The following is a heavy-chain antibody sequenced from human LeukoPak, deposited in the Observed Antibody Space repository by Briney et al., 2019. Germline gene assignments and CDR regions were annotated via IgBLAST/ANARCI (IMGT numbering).Heavy chain of an antibody. J-gene: IGHJ5*02. V-gene: IGHV1-3*01. CDR3: ARVLGYCSGGSCSNWFDP. CDR1: GYTFTSYA. Sequence: ASVKVSCKASGYTFTSYAMHWVRQAPGQRLEWMGWINAGNGNTKYSQKFQGRVTITRGTSASTAYMELSSLRSEDTAVYYCARVLGYCSGGSCSNWFDPWGQGTLVTVSS. CDR2: INAGNGNT. D-gene: IGHD2-15*01.